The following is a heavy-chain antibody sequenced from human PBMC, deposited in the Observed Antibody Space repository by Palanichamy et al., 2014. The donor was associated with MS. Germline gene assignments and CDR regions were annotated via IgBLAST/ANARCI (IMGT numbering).Heavy chain of an antibody. V-gene: IGHV1-2*02. CDR1: GYKFTAYY. J-gene: IGHJ2*01. CDR3: AREGSGWYFDL. Sequence: QVQLLQSGAEVKKPGASFNVSCRAAGYKFTAYYLHWVRRAPGQGLEWMGSLNPQSGSTNFARKFQGRVTLTRDTSIFTTYMTLTGLTSDDTALYFCAREGSGWYFDLWGRGTLVTVSS. CDR2: LNPQSGST. D-gene: IGHD3-10*01.